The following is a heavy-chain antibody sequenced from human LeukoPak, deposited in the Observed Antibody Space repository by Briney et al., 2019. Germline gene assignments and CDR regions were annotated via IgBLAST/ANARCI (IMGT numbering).Heavy chain of an antibody. J-gene: IGHJ4*02. V-gene: IGHV4-61*01. D-gene: IGHD3-10*01. CDR2: IYYSGST. CDR1: GGSIRNSSFY. Sequence: PSETLSLTCAVSGGSIRNSSFYWSWIRQPPGKGLEWIGYIYYSGSTNYNPSLKSRVTISVDTSKNQFSLKLSSVTAADTAVYYCARAQLWLYPDYWGQGTLVTVSS. CDR3: ARAQLWLYPDY.